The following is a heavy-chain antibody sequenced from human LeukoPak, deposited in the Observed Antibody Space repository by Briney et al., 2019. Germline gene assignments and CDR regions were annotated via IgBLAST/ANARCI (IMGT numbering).Heavy chain of an antibody. D-gene: IGHD5-24*01. V-gene: IGHV3-23*01. CDR3: AKDRLATRTFDY. CDR2: ISGSGGST. Sequence: PGGSLRLSCAASGFTFSSYAMSWVRQAPGKGLEWVSAISGSGGSTYYADSVKGRFTISRDNSKSTLCLQMNSLRAEDTAVYYCAKDRLATRTFDYWGQGTLVTVSS. J-gene: IGHJ4*02. CDR1: GFTFSSYA.